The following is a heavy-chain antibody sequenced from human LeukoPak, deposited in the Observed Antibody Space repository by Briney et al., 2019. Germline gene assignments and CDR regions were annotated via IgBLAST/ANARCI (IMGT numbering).Heavy chain of an antibody. CDR3: ARNPRYYSDTSGNFPFDY. CDR2: IIPMFGRT. J-gene: IGHJ4*02. Sequence: GSSVKVSCKTPGGTLSTSAINWVRQAPGQGLEWMGGIIPMFGRTNYAQKFQGRVTITTDESTSTAYMELRSLRSEDTAVYYCARNPRYYSDTSGNFPFDYWGQGTLVTVSS. D-gene: IGHD3-22*01. CDR1: GGTLSTSA. V-gene: IGHV1-69*05.